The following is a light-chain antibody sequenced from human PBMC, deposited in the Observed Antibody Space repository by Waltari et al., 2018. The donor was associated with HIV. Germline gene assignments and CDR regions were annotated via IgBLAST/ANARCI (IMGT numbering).Light chain of an antibody. CDR1: SRDVGDYNY. CDR2: ELS. CDR3: NSYTSISTWV. J-gene: IGLJ3*02. V-gene: IGLV2-14*01. Sequence: QSALTQPASVSGSPGPSLTISCTGTSRDVGDYNYVPWYQQRPGKAPKLMIYELSNRPAGVSHRFSGSKSGNTASLTISGLQPEDEADYYCNSYTSISTWVFGGGTKLTVL.